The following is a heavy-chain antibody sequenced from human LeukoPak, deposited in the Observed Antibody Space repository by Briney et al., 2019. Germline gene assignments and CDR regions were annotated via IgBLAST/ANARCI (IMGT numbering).Heavy chain of an antibody. CDR1: RFTFSSYA. CDR2: ISGSGGSS. Sequence: GGSLRLSCAASRFTFSSYAMSWVRQAPGKGLEWVSTISGSGGSSYFADSVKGRFTISRDNSRNTLYLQMNSLRAEGTALYYCAKNYDFWSAYLDYWGQGTLVTVSS. CDR3: AKNYDFWSAYLDY. V-gene: IGHV3-23*01. D-gene: IGHD3-3*01. J-gene: IGHJ4*02.